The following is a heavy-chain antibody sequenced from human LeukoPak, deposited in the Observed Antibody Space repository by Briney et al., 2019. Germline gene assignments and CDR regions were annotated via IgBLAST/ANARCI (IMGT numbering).Heavy chain of an antibody. CDR3: ANFGPKVVPAAGNNFDH. V-gene: IGHV3-23*01. CDR2: ISGSGGST. D-gene: IGHD2-2*01. J-gene: IGHJ4*02. Sequence: GSLRLSCAASGFTFSSYAMSWVRQAPGKGLEWVSAISGSGGSTYYADSVKGRFTISRDNSKNTLYLQMNSLRAEDTAVYYCANFGPKVVPAAGNNFDHWGQGTLVTVSS. CDR1: GFTFSSYA.